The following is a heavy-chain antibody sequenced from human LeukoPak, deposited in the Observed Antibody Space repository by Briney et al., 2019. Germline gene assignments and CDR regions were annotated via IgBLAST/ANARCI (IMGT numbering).Heavy chain of an antibody. CDR1: GFTFSSYA. CDR2: ISAGADTT. J-gene: IGHJ4*02. D-gene: IGHD6-6*01. CDR3: AAISYSGTWPVGY. V-gene: IGHV3-23*01. Sequence: PGGSLRLSCAASGFTFSSYAMSWVRQAPGQGLEWVSAISAGADTTYTADSVKGRFTISRDNSRNTVDLQMHSRRAEDTAVYYCAAISYSGTWPVGYWGQGTLVTVTA.